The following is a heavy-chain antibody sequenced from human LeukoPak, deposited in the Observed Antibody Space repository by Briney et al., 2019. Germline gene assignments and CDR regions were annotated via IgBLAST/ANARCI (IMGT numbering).Heavy chain of an antibody. V-gene: IGHV5-51*01. J-gene: IGHJ5*02. CDR3: ARHFPDFWSGPFDP. CDR2: IYPGDSDT. D-gene: IGHD3-3*01. CDR1: GYSFTSYW. Sequence: GESLKISCKGSGYSFTSYWIGWVRPLPGKGLEWMGIIYPGDSDTRYSPSFQGQVTISADKSISTAYLQWSSLKASDTAMYYCARHFPDFWSGPFDPWGQGTLVTVSS.